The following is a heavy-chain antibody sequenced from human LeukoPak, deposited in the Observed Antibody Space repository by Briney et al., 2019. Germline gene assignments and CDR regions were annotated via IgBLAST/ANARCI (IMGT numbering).Heavy chain of an antibody. CDR3: ARRAGDYSHPYDY. CDR2: INWNGGST. D-gene: IGHD3-22*01. J-gene: IGHJ4*02. CDR1: GFTFSSYS. V-gene: IGHV3-20*04. Sequence: GGSLRLSCAAPGFTFSSYSMNWVRQAPGKGLEWVSGINWNGGSTGYADSVKGRFTISRDNAKNSLYLQMNSLRAEDTAVYYCARRAGDYSHPYDYWGQGTLVTVSS.